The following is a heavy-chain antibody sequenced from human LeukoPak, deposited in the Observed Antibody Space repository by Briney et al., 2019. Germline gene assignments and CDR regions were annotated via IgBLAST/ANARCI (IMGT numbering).Heavy chain of an antibody. CDR1: GFMFSIYN. CDR3: ARDYGSHGEFFDY. V-gene: IGHV3-48*02. CDR2: ISSSGGTI. D-gene: IGHD3-10*01. Sequence: GGSLRLSCAASGFMFSIYNINWVRQAPGKGLEWVSYISSSGGTIYFADSVKGRFSISRDNARNSLYLQMNSLRDDDTAVYYCARDYGSHGEFFDYWGQGALVTVSS. J-gene: IGHJ4*02.